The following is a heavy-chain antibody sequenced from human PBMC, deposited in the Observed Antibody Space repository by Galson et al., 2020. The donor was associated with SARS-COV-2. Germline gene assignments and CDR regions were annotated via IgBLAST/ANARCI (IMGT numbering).Heavy chain of an antibody. Sequence: SETLSLTCTVSGGSISSSSYYWGWIRQPPGKGLEWIGSIYYSGSTYYNPSLKSRVTISVDTSKNQFSLKLSSVTAADTAVYYCARGSPQDIVVVVAALSTEYYGRDVWGQGTTVTVSS. D-gene: IGHD2-15*01. CDR3: ARGSPQDIVVVVAALSTEYYGRDV. J-gene: IGHJ6*02. CDR1: GGSISSSSYY. V-gene: IGHV4-39*07. CDR2: IYYSGST.